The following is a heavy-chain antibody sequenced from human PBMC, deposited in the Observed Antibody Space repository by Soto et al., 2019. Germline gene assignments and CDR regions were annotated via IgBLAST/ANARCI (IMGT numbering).Heavy chain of an antibody. Sequence: ASVKVSCKASGGTFSSYAISWVRKAPGQGLEWMGGLIPIFGTANYAQKFQGRVTITAYKSTSTAYMELSSLRSEDTAVYYCASVGILLRYFAWLPRFDYWGQGTLVTVSS. D-gene: IGHD3-9*01. CDR3: ASVGILLRYFAWLPRFDY. V-gene: IGHV1-69*06. CDR1: GGTFSSYA. J-gene: IGHJ4*02. CDR2: LIPIFGTA.